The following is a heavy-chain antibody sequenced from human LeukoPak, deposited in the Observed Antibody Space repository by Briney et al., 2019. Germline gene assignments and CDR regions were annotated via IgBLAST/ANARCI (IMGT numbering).Heavy chain of an antibody. D-gene: IGHD6-19*01. J-gene: IGHJ4*02. CDR1: GFTFSNYA. V-gene: IGHV3-30*03. Sequence: GGSLRLFCAASGFTFSNYAMSWVRQAPAKGLEWVAVISYDGSYEYYADSVKGRFTISRDNSKNTLYLQMNSLRAEDTAVYYCARGRQWLTKGYFDYWGQGTLVTVSS. CDR2: ISYDGSYE. CDR3: ARGRQWLTKGYFDY.